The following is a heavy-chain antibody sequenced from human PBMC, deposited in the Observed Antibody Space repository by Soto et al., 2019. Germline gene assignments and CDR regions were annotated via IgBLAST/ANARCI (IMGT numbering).Heavy chain of an antibody. Sequence: QITLKESGPTLVKPTQTLTLTCTFSGFSLSADGVGVGWIRQPPGKALEWRALIYWDDDQRYSPSLKTRLTVTKDTAKNQVVLTMPNMDPVDTATYYCAHAYGGTSWPNNAFDVWGQGTVVTVSS. V-gene: IGHV2-5*02. D-gene: IGHD2-2*01. CDR1: GFSLSADGVG. J-gene: IGHJ3*01. CDR3: AHAYGGTSWPNNAFDV. CDR2: IYWDDDQ.